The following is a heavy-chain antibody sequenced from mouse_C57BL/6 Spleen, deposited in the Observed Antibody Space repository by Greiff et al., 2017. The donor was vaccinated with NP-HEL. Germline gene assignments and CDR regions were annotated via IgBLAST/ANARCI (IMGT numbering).Heavy chain of an antibody. J-gene: IGHJ3*01. D-gene: IGHD2-4*01. Sequence: EVKLVESGPGLVKPSQSLSLTCSVTGYSITSGYYWNWIRQFPGNKLEWMGYISYDGSNNYNPSLKNRISITRDTSKNQFFLKLNSVTTEDTATYYCAREGDDYDSFAYWGQGTLVTVSA. V-gene: IGHV3-6*01. CDR2: ISYDGSN. CDR1: GYSITSGYY. CDR3: AREGDDYDSFAY.